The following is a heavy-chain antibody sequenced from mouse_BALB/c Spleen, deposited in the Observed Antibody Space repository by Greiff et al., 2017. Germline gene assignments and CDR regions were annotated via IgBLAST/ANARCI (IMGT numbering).Heavy chain of an antibody. J-gene: IGHJ4*01. D-gene: IGHD1-1*01. CDR1: GYTFTSYT. CDR2: INPSSGYT. Sequence: QVQLKESGAELARPGASVKMSCKASGYTFTSYTMHWVNQRPGQGLEWIGYINPSSGYTNYNQKFKDKATLTADKSSSTAYMQLSSLTSEDSAVYYCARTVFITTVVGPYYYAMDYWGQGTSVTVSS. V-gene: IGHV1-4*01. CDR3: ARTVFITTVVGPYYYAMDY.